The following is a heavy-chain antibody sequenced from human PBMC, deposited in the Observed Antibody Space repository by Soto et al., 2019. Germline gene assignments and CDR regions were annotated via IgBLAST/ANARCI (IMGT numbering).Heavy chain of an antibody. CDR3: ARVREYSGYGNAFDI. D-gene: IGHD5-12*01. J-gene: IGHJ3*02. CDR1: GGSISSSIYY. V-gene: IGHV4-39*01. CDR2: IFYSGST. Sequence: SETLSLTCPVSGGSISSSIYYGGWIRQPPGKGLEWIGSIFYSGSTYYNPSLKSRVTISVDTSKNQFSLKLYSVTAADTAMYYCARVREYSGYGNAFDIWGQGTMVTVSS.